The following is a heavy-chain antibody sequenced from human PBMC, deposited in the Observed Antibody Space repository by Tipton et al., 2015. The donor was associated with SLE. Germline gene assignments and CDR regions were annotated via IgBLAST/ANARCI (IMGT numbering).Heavy chain of an antibody. V-gene: IGHV1-18*01. CDR2: ISTYNGNT. D-gene: IGHD5-18*01. CDR3: ARVRVDTAMGVFDF. CDR1: GYTFTIYG. Sequence: QVQLVQSGAEVKKPGASVRVSCKASGYTFTIYGISWVRQAPGQGLEWMGWISTYNGNTNYAQKLQGRVTMTSDTSTSTAYMELRSLRSDDTAIYYCARVRVDTAMGVFDFWGQGTLVTVSS. J-gene: IGHJ4*02.